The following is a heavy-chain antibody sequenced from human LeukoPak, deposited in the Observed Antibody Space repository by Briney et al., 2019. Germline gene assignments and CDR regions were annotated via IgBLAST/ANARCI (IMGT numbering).Heavy chain of an antibody. CDR3: ARDKRLSDAFDI. J-gene: IGHJ3*02. CDR1: GFTVSSNY. V-gene: IGHV3-66*02. D-gene: IGHD4/OR15-4a*01. Sequence: GGSLRLSCAASGFTVSSNYMSWVRQAPGKGLEWVSVIYSGGSTYYADSVKGRFTISRDNSKNTLYLQMNSLRAEDTAVYYCARDKRLSDAFDIWRQGTMVTVSS. CDR2: IYSGGST.